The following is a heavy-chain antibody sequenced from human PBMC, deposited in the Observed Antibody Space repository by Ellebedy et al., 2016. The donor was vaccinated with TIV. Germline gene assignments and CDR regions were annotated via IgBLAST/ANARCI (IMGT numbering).Heavy chain of an antibody. D-gene: IGHD6-19*01. CDR3: ARLSLGYSSGWYGWFDP. Sequence: SETLSLTCAVYGGSFSGYYWSWIRQPPGKGLEWIGEINHSGSTNYNPSLKSRVIISVDTSKNQFSLKLSSVTAADTAVYYCARLSLGYSSGWYGWFDPWGQGTLVTVSS. CDR1: GGSFSGYY. V-gene: IGHV4-34*01. J-gene: IGHJ5*02. CDR2: INHSGST.